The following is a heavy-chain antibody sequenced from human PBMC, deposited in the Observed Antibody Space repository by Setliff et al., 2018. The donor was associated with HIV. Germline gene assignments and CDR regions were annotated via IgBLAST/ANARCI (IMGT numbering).Heavy chain of an antibody. D-gene: IGHD2-15*01. J-gene: IGHJ5*02. CDR1: GGSLSNYY. V-gene: IGHV4-34*12. CDR3: ARSSLYCSGGSCHLTWFDP. CDR2: VVESGST. Sequence: SETLSLTCSIYGGSLSNYYWTWLRQSPGKGLEWIGEVVESGSTNYNPSLKSRVTMSVDTSKNQFSLKLSSVTAADTAVYYCARSSLYCSGGSCHLTWFDPWGQGVKVTVSS.